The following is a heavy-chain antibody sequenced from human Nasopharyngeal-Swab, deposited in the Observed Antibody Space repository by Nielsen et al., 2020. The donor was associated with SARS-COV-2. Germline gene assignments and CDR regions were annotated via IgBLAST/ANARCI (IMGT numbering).Heavy chain of an antibody. J-gene: IGHJ6*02. CDR1: GYSFTSYW. D-gene: IGHD2-21*01. CDR2: IYPGDSDT. V-gene: IGHV5-51*01. Sequence: GESLKIPCKGPGYSFTSYWIGWVRQMPGKGSEWVRIIYPGDSDTRYSPFFQGQVTISADKSISTAYLQWSSLKASDTAMYYCARRAYCGGDCYYYGMDVWGQGTTVTVSS. CDR3: ARRAYCGGDCYYYGMDV.